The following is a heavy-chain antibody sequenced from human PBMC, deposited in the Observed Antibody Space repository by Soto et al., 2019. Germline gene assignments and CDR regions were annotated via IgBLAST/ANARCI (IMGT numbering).Heavy chain of an antibody. CDR3: TRDRGRRYNDGRGYYYSAY. Sequence: QVQLVQSGGEVKKPGSSVKVSCKASGGTFSSYAISWVRQAPGQGLEWMGGFIPIFGTTNYAQKFQGRVTITADESTSTTYMELSSLRSEDTAVYYCTRDRGRRYNDGRGYYYSAYWGQGTLVTVSS. CDR1: GGTFSSYA. V-gene: IGHV1-69*01. CDR2: FIPIFGTT. J-gene: IGHJ4*02. D-gene: IGHD3-22*01.